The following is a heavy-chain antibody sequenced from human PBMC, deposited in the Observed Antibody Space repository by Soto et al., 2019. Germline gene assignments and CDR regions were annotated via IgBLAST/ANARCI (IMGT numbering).Heavy chain of an antibody. Sequence: GGSLRLSCAASGFTFSSYAMSWVRQAPGKGLEWVSAISGSGGSTYYADSVKGRFTISRDNSKNTLYLQMNSLRAEDTAVYYCAKVYYYYGGTTFPYYFDYWGQGTLVTVSS. CDR1: GFTFSSYA. CDR2: ISGSGGST. V-gene: IGHV3-23*01. D-gene: IGHD4-17*01. J-gene: IGHJ4*02. CDR3: AKVYYYYGGTTFPYYFDY.